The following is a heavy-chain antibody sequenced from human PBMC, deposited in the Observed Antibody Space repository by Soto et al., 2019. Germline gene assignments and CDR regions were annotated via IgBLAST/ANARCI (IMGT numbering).Heavy chain of an antibody. Sequence: GGSLRLSCAAFGFTFSSYAMSWVRQAPGKGLEWVSAISGSGGSTYYADSVKGRFTISRDNSKNTLYLQMNSLGAEDTAVYYGAKPPPYDFWSGYYNYYYYYMDVWGKGTTVTVSS. J-gene: IGHJ6*03. CDR2: ISGSGGST. CDR3: AKPPPYDFWSGYYNYYYYYMDV. D-gene: IGHD3-3*01. CDR1: GFTFSSYA. V-gene: IGHV3-23*01.